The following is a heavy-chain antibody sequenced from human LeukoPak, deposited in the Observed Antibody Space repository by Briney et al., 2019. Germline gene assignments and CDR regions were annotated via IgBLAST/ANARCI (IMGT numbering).Heavy chain of an antibody. Sequence: ASVNVSCKASGYTFTGYYMHWVRQAPGQGLEWMGWINPNSGGTNYAQKFQGRVTMTRDTSISTAYMELSRLRSDDTAVYYCARDYNYDFWSGYYGNFDYWGQGTLVTVSS. J-gene: IGHJ4*02. CDR3: ARDYNYDFWSGYYGNFDY. CDR2: INPNSGGT. D-gene: IGHD3-3*01. V-gene: IGHV1-2*02. CDR1: GYTFTGYY.